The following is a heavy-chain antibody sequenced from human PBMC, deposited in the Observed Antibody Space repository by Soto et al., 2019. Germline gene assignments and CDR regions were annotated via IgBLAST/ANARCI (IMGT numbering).Heavy chain of an antibody. Sequence: QVQLQESGPGLVKPSGTLSLTCGVFGGSISNSNWWTWVRQPPGKGLEWIGEIYHTGSTNYNSSLMSRVTISLDKPNNQFSLKLSSVTAADTGVYYCAHRPIVGAAIWGQGTLVTVSS. J-gene: IGHJ4*02. CDR2: IYHTGST. CDR3: AHRPIVGAAI. V-gene: IGHV4-4*02. D-gene: IGHD1-26*01. CDR1: GGSISNSNW.